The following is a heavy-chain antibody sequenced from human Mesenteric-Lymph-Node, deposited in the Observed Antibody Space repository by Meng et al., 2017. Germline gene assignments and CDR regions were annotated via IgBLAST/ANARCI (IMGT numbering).Heavy chain of an antibody. V-gene: IGHV4-34*01. J-gene: IGHJ4*01. CDR1: GGSFNSYF. CDR2: INHSGST. CDR3: AVRIPQFCPGGECYSGLGY. D-gene: IGHD2-8*02. Sequence: GSLRLSCAVYGGSFNSYFWTWIRQSPGKGLEWIGEINHSGSTYYNSSLKSRITMSEDTSKNQFSLKLTSVTAADTAVYYCAVRIPQFCPGGECYSGLGYWGHGKPVNGAS.